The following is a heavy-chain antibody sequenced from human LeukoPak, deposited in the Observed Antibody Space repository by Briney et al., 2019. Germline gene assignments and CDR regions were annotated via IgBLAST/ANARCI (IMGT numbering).Heavy chain of an antibody. Sequence: SETLSLTCTVSGGSISSGDYYWSWIRQPPGKGLEWIGYIYYSGSTYYNPSLKSRVTISVDTSKNQFSLKLNSVTAADTAMYYCARLFHPALSGNYPFDYWGQGTLVTVSS. D-gene: IGHD1-26*01. CDR3: ARLFHPALSGNYPFDY. CDR2: IYYSGST. J-gene: IGHJ4*02. CDR1: GGSISSGDYY. V-gene: IGHV4-30-4*02.